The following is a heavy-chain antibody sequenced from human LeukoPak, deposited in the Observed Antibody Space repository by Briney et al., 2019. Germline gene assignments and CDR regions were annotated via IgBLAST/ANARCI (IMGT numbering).Heavy chain of an antibody. D-gene: IGHD6-13*01. CDR3: ARDLNLAAAPTPYYFDY. Sequence: GGSLRLSCAASGFTFSSYSMNWVRQAPGKGLEWVSYISSSSSTIYYADSVKGRFTISRDNAKNSLYLQMSSLRAEDTAVYYCARDLNLAAAPTPYYFDYWGQGTLVTVSS. CDR2: ISSSSSTI. J-gene: IGHJ4*02. CDR1: GFTFSSYS. V-gene: IGHV3-48*04.